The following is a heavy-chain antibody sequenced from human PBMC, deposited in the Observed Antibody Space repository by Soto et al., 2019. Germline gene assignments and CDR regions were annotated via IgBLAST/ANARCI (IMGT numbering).Heavy chain of an antibody. D-gene: IGHD6-13*01. CDR3: AREHSRSWPGIYYYYGMDV. CDR2: ISAYNGNT. Sequence: ASVKVSCKASGYTFTSYGISWVRQAPGQGLEWMGWISAYNGNTNYAQKLQGRVTMTTDTSTSTAYMELRSLRSDDTAVYYCAREHSRSWPGIYYYYGMDVWGQGTTVTVSS. CDR1: GYTFTSYG. J-gene: IGHJ6*02. V-gene: IGHV1-18*01.